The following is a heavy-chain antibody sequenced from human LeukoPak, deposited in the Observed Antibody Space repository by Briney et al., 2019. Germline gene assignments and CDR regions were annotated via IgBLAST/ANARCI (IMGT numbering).Heavy chain of an antibody. V-gene: IGHV1-2*02. CDR3: ARERGSGSYYFGPDFDY. D-gene: IGHD1-26*01. J-gene: IGHJ4*02. CDR2: INPNSGGT. CDR1: GYTFTGYY. Sequence: HRASVTVSCKASGYTFTGYYMHWVRQAPGQGLEWMGWINPNSGGTNYAQKFQGRVTMTRDTSISTAYMELSRLRSDDTAVYYCARERGSGSYYFGPDFDYWGQGTLVTVSS.